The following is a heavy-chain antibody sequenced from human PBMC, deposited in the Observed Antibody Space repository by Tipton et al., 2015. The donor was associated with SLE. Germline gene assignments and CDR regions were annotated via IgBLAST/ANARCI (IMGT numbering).Heavy chain of an antibody. CDR3: ARTVRVGYSTSPPLDAFDI. Sequence: QLVQSGAEVKRPGESLKISCKGSGYSFTSYWIGWVRQMPGKGLEWMGIIYPGDSDTRYSPSFQGQVTISADTSISTAYLQWSSLKASDTAMYYCARTVRVGYSTSPPLDAFDIWGQGTMVTVSS. CDR2: IYPGDSDT. J-gene: IGHJ3*02. V-gene: IGHV5-51*03. D-gene: IGHD2-8*01. CDR1: GYSFTSYW.